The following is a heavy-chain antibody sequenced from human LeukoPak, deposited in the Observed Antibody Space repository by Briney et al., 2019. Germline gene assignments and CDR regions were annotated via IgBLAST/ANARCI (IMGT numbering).Heavy chain of an antibody. J-gene: IGHJ3*02. V-gene: IGHV7-4-1*02. Sequence: GASVKVSCKASGYTFTSYAMNWVRQAPGQGLEWMGWINTNTGNPTYAQGFTGRFVFSLDTSVSTAYLQISSLKAEDTAVYYCAREGQQLDPDAFDIWGQGTMVTVSS. CDR3: AREGQQLDPDAFDI. CDR1: GYTFTSYA. CDR2: INTNTGNP. D-gene: IGHD6-13*01.